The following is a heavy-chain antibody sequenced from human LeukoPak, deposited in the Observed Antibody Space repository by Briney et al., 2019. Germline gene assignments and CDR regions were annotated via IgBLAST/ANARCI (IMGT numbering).Heavy chain of an antibody. CDR1: GFTFSSYS. J-gene: IGHJ2*01. CDR3: ARDKRQQLVPAHFDL. CDR2: ISSSSSYI. Sequence: PGGSLRLSCAASGFTFSSYSMNWVRQAPGKGLEWVSSISSSSSYIYYADSVKGRFTISRDNAKNSLYLQMNSLRAADTAVYYCARDKRQQLVPAHFDLWGRGTLVTVSS. D-gene: IGHD6-13*01. V-gene: IGHV3-21*01.